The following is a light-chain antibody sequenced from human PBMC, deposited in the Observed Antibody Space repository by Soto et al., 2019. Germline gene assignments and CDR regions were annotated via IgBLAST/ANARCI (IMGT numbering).Light chain of an antibody. CDR2: DAS. J-gene: IGKJ3*01. V-gene: IGKV1-5*01. Sequence: DIQMTQSPSTLSASVGDRVTITCRASQSISSWLAWYQQKPGKAPKLLIYDASSLESGVPSRFSGSGSGTEFTLTISSLPADDFATLYCQQYNSYPFTVGPGTKVDIK. CDR1: QSISSW. CDR3: QQYNSYPFT.